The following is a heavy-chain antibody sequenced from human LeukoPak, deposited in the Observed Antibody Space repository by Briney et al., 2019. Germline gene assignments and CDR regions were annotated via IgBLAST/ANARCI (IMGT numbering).Heavy chain of an antibody. Sequence: PGGSLRLSCAASGFTFSNAWMSWVRQAPGKGLEWVGRIKSKTDGGTTEYAAPVKGRFTISRDDSKNTLYLQMNSLKTEDTAVYYCTTPYYYDSSGYPYWGQGTLATVSS. CDR1: GFTFSNAW. D-gene: IGHD3-22*01. V-gene: IGHV3-15*01. J-gene: IGHJ4*02. CDR2: IKSKTDGGTT. CDR3: TTPYYYDSSGYPY.